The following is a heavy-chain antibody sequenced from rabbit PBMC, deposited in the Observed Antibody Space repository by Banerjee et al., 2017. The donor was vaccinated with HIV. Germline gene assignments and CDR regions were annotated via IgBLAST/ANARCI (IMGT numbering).Heavy chain of an antibody. CDR3: ASWGYGYTGYAYATDL. CDR1: GFDFSSYYM. D-gene: IGHD6-1*01. V-gene: IGHV1S45*01. J-gene: IGHJ4*01. CDR2: IYAGNSGNT. Sequence: QEQLVESGGGLVQPGESLKLSCKGSGFDFSSYYMSWVRQAPGKGLEWIACIYAGNSGNTYYASWAKGRFTISKTSSTTVTLQMTSLTAADTATYFCASWGYGYTGYAYATDLWGPGTLVTVS.